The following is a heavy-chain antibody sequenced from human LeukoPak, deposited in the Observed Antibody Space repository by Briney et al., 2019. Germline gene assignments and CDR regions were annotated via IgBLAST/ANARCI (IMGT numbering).Heavy chain of an antibody. V-gene: IGHV1-2*02. Sequence: GASVKVSCKASGYTFTGYYLHWVRQAPGQGLEWMGWIIPNSGGTNYAQKFQGRVTMTRDTSISTAYMELSRLRSDDTAVYYCTRETSSRYFDYWGQGTLVTVSS. J-gene: IGHJ4*02. CDR1: GYTFTGYY. CDR3: TRETSSRYFDY. CDR2: IIPNSGGT.